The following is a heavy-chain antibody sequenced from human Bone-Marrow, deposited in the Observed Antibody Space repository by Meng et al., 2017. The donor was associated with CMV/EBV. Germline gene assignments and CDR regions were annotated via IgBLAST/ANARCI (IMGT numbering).Heavy chain of an antibody. CDR3: AFPGYCSSTSCSIYYDYYGMDV. D-gene: IGHD2-2*01. Sequence: ASAKVSCKASGYTFTGYYMHWVRQAPGQGLEWMGWINPNSGGTNYAQKFQGRVTMTRDTSISTAYMELSRLRSYDTAVYYCAFPGYCSSTSCSIYYDYYGMDVWGQGTTVTVSS. CDR2: INPNSGGT. J-gene: IGHJ6*02. V-gene: IGHV1-2*02. CDR1: GYTFTGYY.